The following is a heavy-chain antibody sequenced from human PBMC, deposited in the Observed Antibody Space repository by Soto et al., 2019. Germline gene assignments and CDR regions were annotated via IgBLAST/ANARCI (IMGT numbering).Heavy chain of an antibody. CDR3: ARGVGSGSYYNQYNWFDP. CDR1: GYTFTNYG. D-gene: IGHD3-10*01. J-gene: IGHJ5*02. V-gene: IGHV1-18*01. Sequence: QVQLVQSGAEVKKPGASVKVSCKASGYTFTNYGISWVRQAPGQGLEWMGWISAYNGNTKYAQKXQRRVTMTTDXXTXTXXMELRSLRSDDTAVYYCARGVGSGSYYNQYNWFDPWGQGTLVTVSS. CDR2: ISAYNGNT.